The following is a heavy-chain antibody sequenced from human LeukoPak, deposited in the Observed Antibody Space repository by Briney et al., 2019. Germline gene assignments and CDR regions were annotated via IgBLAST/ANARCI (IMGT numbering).Heavy chain of an antibody. CDR3: ARFRTYFDY. Sequence: PGGSLRLSCAASGFISSSYEMNWVRQAPGKGLEWVSYISPSGNIHYADSVKGRFTISRDNAENSLYLQMNSLRAEDTAVYYCARFRTYFDYWGQGTLVTVSS. CDR1: GFISSSYE. J-gene: IGHJ4*02. CDR2: ISPSGNI. V-gene: IGHV3-48*03. D-gene: IGHD3/OR15-3a*01.